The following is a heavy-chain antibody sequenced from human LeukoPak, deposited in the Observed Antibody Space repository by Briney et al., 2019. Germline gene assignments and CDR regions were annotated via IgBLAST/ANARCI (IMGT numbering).Heavy chain of an antibody. CDR3: AKDGFGSGTYIAY. Sequence: GGSLRLSCAASGFTFSSYAMHWVRQAPGKGLEWVAVISYDGSNKYYADSVKGRFTISRDNSKNTLYLRMDSLRAEDTAVYYCAKDGFGSGTYIAYWGQGTLVTVSS. V-gene: IGHV3-30-3*01. CDR1: GFTFSSYA. D-gene: IGHD3-10*01. CDR2: ISYDGSNK. J-gene: IGHJ4*02.